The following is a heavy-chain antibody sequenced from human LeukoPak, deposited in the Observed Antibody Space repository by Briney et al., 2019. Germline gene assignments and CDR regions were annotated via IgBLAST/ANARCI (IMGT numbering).Heavy chain of an antibody. D-gene: IGHD6-25*01. J-gene: IGHJ4*01. CDR1: GFTFSSPA. Sequence: PGGSLRLSCAASGFTFSSPAMHWVRQAPGKGLAWVAVISTDGRDKHHAESVKGRFTISRDNSKNTLYLQMNSLRPEDTAVYYCAKDKARAADYYFDYWGHGTLVTVSS. CDR2: ISTDGRDK. CDR3: AKDKARAADYYFDY. V-gene: IGHV3-30*18.